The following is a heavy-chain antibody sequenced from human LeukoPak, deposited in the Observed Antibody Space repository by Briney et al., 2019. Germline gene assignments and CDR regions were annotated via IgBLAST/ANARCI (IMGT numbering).Heavy chain of an antibody. Sequence: GGSLRLSCAASGFSFSDYYMSWIRQAPGKGLEWVAYITSSGDDIYYADSVKGRFTISRDNAKNALFLRMNSLRVEDTATYYCASYIVATSGDFWGQGTLVSVSS. V-gene: IGHV3-11*01. CDR2: ITSSGDDI. D-gene: IGHD5-12*01. J-gene: IGHJ4*02. CDR3: ASYIVATSGDF. CDR1: GFSFSDYY.